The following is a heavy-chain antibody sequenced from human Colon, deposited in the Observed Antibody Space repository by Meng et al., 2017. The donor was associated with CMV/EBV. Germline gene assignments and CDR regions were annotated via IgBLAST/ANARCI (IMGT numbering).Heavy chain of an antibody. V-gene: IGHV3-7*02. CDR2: INRDGSEK. Sequence: SCKASGYTFTAYYLHWVRQAPGQGLEWMGWINRDGSEKNYVDSVKGRFTVSRDNVKNSLYLQMNSLRVEDMAVYYCAKGQGIIYDWGQGTLVTVSS. D-gene: IGHD5/OR15-5a*01. J-gene: IGHJ4*02. CDR1: GYTFTAYY. CDR3: AKGQGIIYD.